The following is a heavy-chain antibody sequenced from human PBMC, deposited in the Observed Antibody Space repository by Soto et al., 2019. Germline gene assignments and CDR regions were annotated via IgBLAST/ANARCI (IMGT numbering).Heavy chain of an antibody. V-gene: IGHV1-18*01. CDR2: ISAYNGNT. J-gene: IGHJ6*02. CDR3: ARVITLTNQVLGGYYYGMDV. D-gene: IGHD3-16*01. CDR1: GYTFTSSG. Sequence: ASVKVSCKASGYTFTSSGINWVRQAPGQGLEWMGWISAYNGNTNYAQKLQGRVTMTTDTSTSAAYMELRSLRSDDTAVYYCARVITLTNQVLGGYYYGMDVRGQGTTVTVSS.